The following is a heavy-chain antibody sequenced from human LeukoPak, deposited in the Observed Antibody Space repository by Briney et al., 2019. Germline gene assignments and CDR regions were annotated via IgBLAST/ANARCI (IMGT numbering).Heavy chain of an antibody. Sequence: GGSLRLSRAVSGFSFSSYAMSWVRQAPGKGLEWVSTVSETGDGTYYADSVKGRFIISGDNSKNTFYLQMDSLRADDTAMYYCAKGKVNHLGGLDYWGQGTLVTVSS. V-gene: IGHV3-23*01. D-gene: IGHD1-14*01. CDR3: AKGKVNHLGGLDY. CDR2: VSETGDGT. CDR1: GFSFSSYA. J-gene: IGHJ4*02.